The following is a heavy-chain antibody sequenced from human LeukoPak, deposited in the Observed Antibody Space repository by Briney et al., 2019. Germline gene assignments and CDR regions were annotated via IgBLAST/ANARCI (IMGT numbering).Heavy chain of an antibody. CDR1: GGSISGAY. V-gene: IGHV4-59*01. J-gene: IGHJ6*02. CDR2: IYYSGST. Sequence: SETLSLTCSVSGGSISGAYWSWIRQAPGKGLEWIGYIYYSGSTDYNPSLESRVTISIDTPKNHFSLNLTAVTAADTAIYYCARTGSGRDYYGMDVWGQGTSVTVSS. CDR3: ARTGSGRDYYGMDV. D-gene: IGHD5-12*01.